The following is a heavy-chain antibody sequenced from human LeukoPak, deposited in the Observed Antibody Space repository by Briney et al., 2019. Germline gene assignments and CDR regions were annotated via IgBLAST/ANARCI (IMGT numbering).Heavy chain of an antibody. CDR2: ISGSGGHT. V-gene: IGHV3-23*01. CDR1: GFSFSTYA. D-gene: IGHD2-21*02. Sequence: PGGSLRLSCAASGFSFSTYAMSWVRQAPGKGLEWVSAISGSGGHTNYADSVKGRFTISRDNSKNTLYLQMNSLRAEDTAVYYCAKSSYCGGDCNFDYWGQGTLVTVSS. J-gene: IGHJ4*02. CDR3: AKSSYCGGDCNFDY.